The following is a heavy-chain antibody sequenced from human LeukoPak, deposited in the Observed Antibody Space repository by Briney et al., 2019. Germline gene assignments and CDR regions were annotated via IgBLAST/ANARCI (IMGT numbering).Heavy chain of an antibody. D-gene: IGHD3-22*01. V-gene: IGHV3-23*01. Sequence: PGGSLRLSCAASGFTLSSYAMSWVRQAPGKGLEWVSGITGSGGTTHHADSVKGRFTISRDNSKNTLFLQMNSLRVEDTALYYCARAYGSSGYYQLPIDYWGQGTLVTVSS. J-gene: IGHJ4*02. CDR3: ARAYGSSGYYQLPIDY. CDR1: GFTLSSYA. CDR2: ITGSGGTT.